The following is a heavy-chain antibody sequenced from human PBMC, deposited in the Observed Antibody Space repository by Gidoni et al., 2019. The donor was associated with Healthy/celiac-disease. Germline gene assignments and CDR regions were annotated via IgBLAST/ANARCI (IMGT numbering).Heavy chain of an antibody. CDR1: GGSLSSYY. CDR2: IYTSGST. J-gene: IGHJ5*02. D-gene: IGHD3-3*01. V-gene: IGHV4-4*07. CDR3: ARERDTIFDSNWFDP. Sequence: QVQLQASGPGLVTPSETLSLTCPVSGGSLSSYYWSWIRQPAGKGLEWIGRIYTSGSTNYNPSLKSRVTMSVDTSKNQFSLKLSSVTAADTAVYYCARERDTIFDSNWFDPWGQGTLVTVSS.